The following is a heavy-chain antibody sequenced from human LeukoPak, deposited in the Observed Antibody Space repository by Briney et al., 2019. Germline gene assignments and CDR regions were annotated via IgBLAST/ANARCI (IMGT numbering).Heavy chain of an antibody. D-gene: IGHD6-19*01. CDR3: ARAYSSGRYVSDDP. V-gene: IGHV1-8*01. J-gene: IGHJ5*02. CDR2: MNPNSGNT. CDR1: GYTFTSYD. Sequence: GASVKVSCKASGYTFTSYDINWVRQATGQGLEWMGWMNPNSGNTGYAQKFQGRVTMTRNTSISTAYMELSSLRSEDTAVHYCARAYSSGRYVSDDPWGQGTLVTVSS.